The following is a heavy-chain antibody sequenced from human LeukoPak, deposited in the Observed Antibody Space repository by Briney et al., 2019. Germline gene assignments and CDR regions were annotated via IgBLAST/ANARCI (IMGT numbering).Heavy chain of an antibody. CDR3: ARDTGITILYDNWFDP. J-gene: IGHJ5*02. CDR1: GGSFSGYY. V-gene: IGHV4-34*01. Sequence: SETLSLTCAVYGGSFSGYYWSWIRQPPGKGLEWIGEINHSGSTNYNPSLKSRVTISVDTSKNQFSLKLSSVTAADTAVYYCARDTGITILYDNWFDPWGQGTLVTVSS. D-gene: IGHD3-9*01. CDR2: INHSGST.